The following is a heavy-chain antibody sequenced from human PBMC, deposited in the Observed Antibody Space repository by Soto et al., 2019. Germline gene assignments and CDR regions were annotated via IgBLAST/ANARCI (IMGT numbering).Heavy chain of an antibody. CDR2: ISSSSYI. D-gene: IGHD5-12*01. CDR3: ARGPPMATITFFAY. J-gene: IGHJ4*02. CDR1: GFPFSSYS. Sequence: EVQLVESGGGLVKPGGSLRHSCAASGFPFSSYSMNWVRQAPGKGLEWVSSISSSSYIYYADSLQGRFTISRDNAKNSLYLQMNSLRAEDTAVYYCARGPPMATITFFAYWGQGTLVTVSS. V-gene: IGHV3-21*01.